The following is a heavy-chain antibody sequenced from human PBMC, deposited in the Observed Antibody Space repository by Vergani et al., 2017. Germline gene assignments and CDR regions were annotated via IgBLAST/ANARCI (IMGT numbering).Heavy chain of an antibody. CDR3: TTEYDFWSGYYKFDY. CDR1: GFTFSNAW. D-gene: IGHD3-3*01. Sequence: EVQLVESGGGLVKPGGSLRLSCAASGFTFSNAWMNWVRQAPGKGLEWVGRIKSKTDGGTTDYAAPVKGRFTISRDDSKNTLYLQMNSLKTEDTAVYXCTTEYDFWSGYYKFDYWGQGTLVTVSS. CDR2: IKSKTDGGTT. J-gene: IGHJ4*02. V-gene: IGHV3-15*07.